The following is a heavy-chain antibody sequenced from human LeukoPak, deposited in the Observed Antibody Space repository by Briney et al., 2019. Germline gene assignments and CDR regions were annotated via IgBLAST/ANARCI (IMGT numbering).Heavy chain of an antibody. CDR2: IYTSGST. Sequence: SETLSLTYTASGGSISSYYWSWIRQPAGKGLEWIGRIYTSGSTNYNPSLKSRVTMSVDTSKNQFSLKLSSVTAADTAVYYCARGGQDYYDSSGYYGPGDYWGQGTLVTVSS. D-gene: IGHD3-22*01. J-gene: IGHJ4*02. CDR1: GGSISSYY. CDR3: ARGGQDYYDSSGYYGPGDY. V-gene: IGHV4-4*07.